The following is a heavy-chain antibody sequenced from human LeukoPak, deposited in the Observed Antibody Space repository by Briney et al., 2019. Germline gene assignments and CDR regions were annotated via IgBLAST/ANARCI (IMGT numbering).Heavy chain of an antibody. V-gene: IGHV1-18*01. Sequence: ASVKVSCKASGYTFTSYGISWVRQAPGQGLEWMGWISAYNDNTNYAQKLQGRVTMTTDTSTSTAYMELRSLRSDDTAVYYCARMGVYYYDSSSPEGYAFDIWGQGTMVTVSS. CDR3: ARMGVYYYDSSSPEGYAFDI. CDR2: ISAYNDNT. CDR1: GYTFTSYG. D-gene: IGHD3-22*01. J-gene: IGHJ3*02.